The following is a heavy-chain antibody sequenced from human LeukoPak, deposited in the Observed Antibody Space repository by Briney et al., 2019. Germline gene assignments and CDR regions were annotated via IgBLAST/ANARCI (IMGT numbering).Heavy chain of an antibody. CDR2: FDPEDGET. CDR3: ATPFIAARLTDY. D-gene: IGHD6-6*01. J-gene: IGHJ4*02. V-gene: IGHV1-24*01. Sequence: ASVKVSCKVSGYTLTELSMNWVRQAPGKGLEWMGGFDPEDGETIYAQKFQGRVTMTEDTSTDTAYMELSSLRSEDTAVYYCATPFIAARLTDYWGQGTLVTVSS. CDR1: GYTLTELS.